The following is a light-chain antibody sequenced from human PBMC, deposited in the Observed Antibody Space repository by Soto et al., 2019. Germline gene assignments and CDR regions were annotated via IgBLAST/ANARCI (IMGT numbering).Light chain of an antibody. CDR3: QQTYSIPIT. CDR2: AAS. J-gene: IGKJ5*01. CDR1: QGIRSW. V-gene: IGKV1-12*01. Sequence: DIQITQSPSSVSGSVGDRVTITCRASQGIRSWLAWYQQKPGKAPKLLIYAASSLQSGVPSRFSGSGSGTDFTLTISSLHPEDFAFYYCQQTYSIPITFGQGTRLEIK.